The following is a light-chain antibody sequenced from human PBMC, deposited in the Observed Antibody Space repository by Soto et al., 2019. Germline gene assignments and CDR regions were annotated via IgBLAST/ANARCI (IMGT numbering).Light chain of an antibody. CDR3: QQRSNWLT. CDR2: DAS. CDR1: QRVSSY. Sequence: EIVLTQSPATLSLSPGERATLSCMASQRVSSYLAWYQQKPGQAPRLLIDDASNRANGIPARFSGSGSGTDFTLTISSLEPEDFAVYYCQQRSNWLTFGGGTKVEIK. J-gene: IGKJ4*01. V-gene: IGKV3-11*01.